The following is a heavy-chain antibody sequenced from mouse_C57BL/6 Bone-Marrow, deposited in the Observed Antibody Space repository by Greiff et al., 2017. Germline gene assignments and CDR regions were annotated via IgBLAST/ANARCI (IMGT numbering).Heavy chain of an antibody. Sequence: QVQLQQSGAELVRPGTSVKMSCKASGYTFTNYWIGWAKQRPGHGLEWIGDIYPGGGYTNYNEKFKGKATLTADKSSSTAYMQFSSLTSEDSAIXYCARWGGTPYYYAMDYWGQGTSVTVSS. CDR1: GYTFTNYW. CDR3: ARWGGTPYYYAMDY. J-gene: IGHJ4*01. V-gene: IGHV1-63*01. CDR2: IYPGGGYT. D-gene: IGHD4-1*01.